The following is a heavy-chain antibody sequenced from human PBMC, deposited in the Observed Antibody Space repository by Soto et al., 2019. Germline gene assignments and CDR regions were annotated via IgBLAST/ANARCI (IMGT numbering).Heavy chain of an antibody. V-gene: IGHV1-2*02. Sequence: GASVKVSCKASGYTFTGYYVHWVRQAPGQGLEWMGWINPNSGDTYLAQRSQGRVTMNRDTSIGTAYMELRGLTSDDTAEYYCAKGGAIVAAGTRVYLYNAMDVWGQGTKVTVYS. CDR3: AKGGAIVAAGTRVYLYNAMDV. CDR1: GYTFTGYY. CDR2: INPNSGDT. J-gene: IGHJ6*02. D-gene: IGHD1-26*01.